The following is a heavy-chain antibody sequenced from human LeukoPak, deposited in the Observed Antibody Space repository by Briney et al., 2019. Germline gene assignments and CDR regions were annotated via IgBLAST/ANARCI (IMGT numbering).Heavy chain of an antibody. J-gene: IGHJ4*02. CDR2: IYYSGSS. D-gene: IGHD6-13*01. CDR3: ARGLGSSWYGD. Sequence: SQTLSLTCTVSGGSISSGDYYWTWIRQPPGKGLEWIGYIYYSGSSYYNPSLKSRLIISVDVSKNQFSLKLSSVTAADTAVYYCARGLGSSWYGDWGQGTLVTVPS. V-gene: IGHV4-30-4*01. CDR1: GGSISSGDYY.